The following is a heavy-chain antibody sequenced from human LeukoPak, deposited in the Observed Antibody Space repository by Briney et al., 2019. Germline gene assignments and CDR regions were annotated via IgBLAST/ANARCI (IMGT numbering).Heavy chain of an antibody. V-gene: IGHV4-34*01. CDR3: ARDVRTPSYYDSSGYYLHFDY. CDR1: GGSFSGYY. CDR2: INHSGST. Sequence: SETLSLTCAVYGGSFSGYYWSWIRQPPGKGLEWIGEINHSGSTNYNPSLKSRVTISVDTSKNQFSLKLSSVTAADTAVYYCARDVRTPSYYDSSGYYLHFDYWGQGTLVTVSS. J-gene: IGHJ4*02. D-gene: IGHD3-22*01.